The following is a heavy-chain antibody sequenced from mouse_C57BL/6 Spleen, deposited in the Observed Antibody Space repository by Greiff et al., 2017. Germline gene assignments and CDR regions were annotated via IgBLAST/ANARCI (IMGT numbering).Heavy chain of an antibody. CDR2: INPSSGYT. J-gene: IGHJ1*03. D-gene: IGHD1-1*01. V-gene: IGHV1-7*01. CDR1: GYTFTSYW. CDR3: QSYYGSKEGYFDV. Sequence: VQLQQSGAELAKPGASVKLSCKASGYTFTSYWMHWVKQRPGQGLEWIGYINPSSGYTKYNQKFKDKATLTADKSSSTAYMQLSSLTYEDSAVYYGQSYYGSKEGYFDVWGTGTTVTVSS.